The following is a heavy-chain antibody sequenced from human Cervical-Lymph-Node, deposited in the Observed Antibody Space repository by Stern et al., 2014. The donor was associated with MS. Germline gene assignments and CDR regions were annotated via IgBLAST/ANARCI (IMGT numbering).Heavy chain of an antibody. Sequence: EVQLVQSGGGMVQPGRSLRLSCEASGFKFDDFAKHWVRQAPGKGLEWVSGLGWNSEGRGYADSVQGRFTISRDNAKSSLYLQMNSLTAEDTALYYFAKADDYAAGIDAWGQGTLVVVSS. D-gene: IGHD3-16*01. CDR2: LGWNSEGR. CDR1: GFKFDDFA. V-gene: IGHV3-9*01. CDR3: AKADDYAAGIDA. J-gene: IGHJ5*02.